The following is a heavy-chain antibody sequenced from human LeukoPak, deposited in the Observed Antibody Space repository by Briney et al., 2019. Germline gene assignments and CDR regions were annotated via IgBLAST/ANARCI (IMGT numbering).Heavy chain of an antibody. J-gene: IGHJ3*02. CDR3: ARQDVGCSSASCYWALGAFDI. D-gene: IGHD2-2*01. CDR2: IYHRGST. CDR1: GYSISSGYS. Sequence: KSSETLSLTCAVSGYSISSGYSWGWIRQPPGKGLEWIGSIYHRGSTYYNPSLKSRVTISLDTSKNQFSLRLSSVTVADTAVYYCARQDVGCSSASCYWALGAFDIWGQGTMVTVSS. V-gene: IGHV4-38-2*01.